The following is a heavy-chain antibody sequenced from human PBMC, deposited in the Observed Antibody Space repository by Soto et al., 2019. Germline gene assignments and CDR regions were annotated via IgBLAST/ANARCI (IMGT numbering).Heavy chain of an antibody. V-gene: IGHV4-61*05. CDR3: AKRDYAFDS. J-gene: IGHJ4*02. CDR2: IYYSGST. D-gene: IGHD4-17*01. Sequence: SEAVSLTRTVSVGSISSSSYYWGWIRQPPGKGLEWIGYIYYSGSTNYNPSLKSRATIYTDTSGRHFSLNLTSVTADDTAVYFCAKRDYAFDSWGQGTLVTVSS. CDR1: VGSISSSSYY.